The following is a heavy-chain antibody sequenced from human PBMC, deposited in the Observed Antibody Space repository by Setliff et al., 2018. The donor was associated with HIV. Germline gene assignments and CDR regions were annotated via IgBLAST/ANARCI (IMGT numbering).Heavy chain of an antibody. V-gene: IGHV4-4*08. Sequence: PSETLSLTCIVSGASISSNTWSWIRQAPGKGLQWIGFIYNSVTTHYNPSLKSRVTLSVDTSKNQFSLNLSSVTAADTAVYYCARDPIYCGGDCYGDYWGQGTLVTVSS. CDR1: GASISSNT. J-gene: IGHJ4*02. CDR3: ARDPIYCGGDCYGDY. CDR2: IYNSVTT. D-gene: IGHD2-21*02.